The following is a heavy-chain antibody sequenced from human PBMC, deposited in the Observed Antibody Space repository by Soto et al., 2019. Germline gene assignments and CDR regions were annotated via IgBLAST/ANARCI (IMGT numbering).Heavy chain of an antibody. V-gene: IGHV3-23*01. J-gene: IGHJ4*02. CDR1: GFRFSSYS. CDR2: ITATGDRT. D-gene: IGHD1-26*01. CDR3: ARWVSGSPDN. Sequence: GGSLRLSCAASGFRFSSYSMSWVRQTPGKGLEWVAAITATGDRTYYADSVTGRFTISRDDSKNSLYLQMNSLKTEDTAVYYCARWVSGSPDNRGQGTLVTVS.